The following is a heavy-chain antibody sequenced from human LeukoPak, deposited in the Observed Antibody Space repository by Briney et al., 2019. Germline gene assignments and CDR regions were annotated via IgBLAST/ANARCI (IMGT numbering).Heavy chain of an antibody. D-gene: IGHD6-6*01. CDR1: GFTFSSYG. Sequence: PGGSLRLSCAASGFTFSSYGMHWVRQTPGKGLEGVAFIRYDGSNKYYADSVKGRFAISRDNAKKTLYLQMNSLRAEDTAVYYCARGLSGYASSLGYWGQGTLVTVSA. CDR3: ARGLSGYASSLGY. V-gene: IGHV3-30*02. CDR2: IRYDGSNK. J-gene: IGHJ4*02.